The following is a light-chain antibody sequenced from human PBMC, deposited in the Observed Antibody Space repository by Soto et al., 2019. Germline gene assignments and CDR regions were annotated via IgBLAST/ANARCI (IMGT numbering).Light chain of an antibody. CDR2: WAS. CDR3: QQYSNTPPYT. J-gene: IGKJ2*01. Sequence: DIVMTQSPDSLAVSLGERATINCKSSQNVLYKSNNENYLAWFQQKPGQPPKLLIYWASTRKSGVPDRFTGRVSGSDFTLTTSSLQAQDVAVYYCQQYSNTPPYTFGQGTKLEI. V-gene: IGKV4-1*01. CDR1: QNVLYKSNNENY.